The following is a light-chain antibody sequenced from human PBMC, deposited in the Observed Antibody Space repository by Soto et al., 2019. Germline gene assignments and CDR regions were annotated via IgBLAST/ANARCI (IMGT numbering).Light chain of an antibody. CDR3: QQYGSSGT. V-gene: IGKV3-20*01. J-gene: IGKJ1*01. CDR1: QSVSNNY. CDR2: GAS. Sequence: ESLLRQSPGTLSLSPGERATLSCRASQSVSNNYLAWYQQKPGQAPRLLIYGASNRATGIPDRFSGSGSGTDFTLTISRLEPEDFAVYYCQQYGSSGTFGQGTKVDIK.